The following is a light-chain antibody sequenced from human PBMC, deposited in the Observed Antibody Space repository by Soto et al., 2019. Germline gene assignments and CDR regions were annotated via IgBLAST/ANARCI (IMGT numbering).Light chain of an antibody. J-gene: IGKJ1*01. Sequence: EIVMTQSPATLSVSPGERATLSCRASQTVISNLAWYQQKPGQAPRLLIYGASTRATGIPARFSGSGSGTDFTLTISRLEPEDSAVYYCQQYGSSPTWTFGQGTKVDNK. CDR2: GAS. V-gene: IGKV3-15*01. CDR1: QTVISN. CDR3: QQYGSSPTWT.